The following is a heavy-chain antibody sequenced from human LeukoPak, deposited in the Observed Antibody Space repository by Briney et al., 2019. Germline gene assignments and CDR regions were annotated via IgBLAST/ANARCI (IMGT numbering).Heavy chain of an antibody. CDR2: IWYVGRNK. CDR3: AKAISGVSNSLGDV. V-gene: IGHV3-30*02. J-gene: IGHJ6*04. D-gene: IGHD3-3*01. Sequence: HSGGSLRLSCAASGFTFSNYGMHWVRQAPGKGLEWVASIWYVGRNKYYVDSVKGRFTISRDNSKNTLHLQMNSLRAEDTAVYYWAKAISGVSNSLGDVWGKGTTVTVSS. CDR1: GFTFSNYG.